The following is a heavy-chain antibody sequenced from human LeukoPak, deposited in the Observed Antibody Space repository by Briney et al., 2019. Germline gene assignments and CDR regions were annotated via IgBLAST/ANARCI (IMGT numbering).Heavy chain of an antibody. D-gene: IGHD3-22*01. CDR2: ISAYNGNT. Sequence: ASVKVSCKASGYTFTSYGISWVRQAPGQGLEWMGWISAYNGNTNYAQKLQGRVTMTTDASTSTAYMELRSLRSDDTAVYYCARSISSGYYYAFDYWGQGTLVTVSS. V-gene: IGHV1-18*01. J-gene: IGHJ4*02. CDR1: GYTFTSYG. CDR3: ARSISSGYYYAFDY.